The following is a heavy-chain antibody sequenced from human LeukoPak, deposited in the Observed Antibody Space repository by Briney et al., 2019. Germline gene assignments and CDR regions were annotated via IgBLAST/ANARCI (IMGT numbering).Heavy chain of an antibody. V-gene: IGHV3-15*01. CDR1: GFTFSNAW. Sequence: GSLRLSCAASGFTFSNAWMSWVRQAPGKGLEWVGRIKSKTDGGTTDYAAPVKGRFTISRDDSKNTLYLQMNSLKTEDTAVYYCTSTPHLYIAAAAGEFDYWGQGTLVTVSS. J-gene: IGHJ4*02. CDR3: TSTPHLYIAAAAGEFDY. CDR2: IKSKTDGGTT. D-gene: IGHD6-13*01.